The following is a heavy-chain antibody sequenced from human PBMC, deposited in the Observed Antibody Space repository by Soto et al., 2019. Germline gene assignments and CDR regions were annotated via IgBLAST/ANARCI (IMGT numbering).Heavy chain of an antibody. V-gene: IGHV1-18*01. J-gene: IGHJ4*02. Sequence: QVQLVQSGAEVKKPGASVKVSCKASGYTFTSYGISWVRQAPGQGLEWMGWISAYNGNTNYAQKLQGRVTMTTDTSTRTVYKELRSLRSDDTAVYYCARDRGIAAAGPGRGFDYWGQGPLVTVS. CDR1: GYTFTSYG. D-gene: IGHD6-13*01. CDR2: ISAYNGNT. CDR3: ARDRGIAAAGPGRGFDY.